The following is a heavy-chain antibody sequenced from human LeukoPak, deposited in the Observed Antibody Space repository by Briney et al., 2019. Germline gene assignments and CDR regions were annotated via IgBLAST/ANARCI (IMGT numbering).Heavy chain of an antibody. D-gene: IGHD6-19*01. J-gene: IGHJ4*02. CDR3: ARESSGWYVGFDY. Sequence: PGRSLRLSCAASGFTFSSYAMHWVRQAPGKGLEWVAVISYDGSNKYYADSVKGRFTISRNNSKNTLYLQMNSLRAEDTAVYYCARESSGWYVGFDYWGQGTLVTVSS. CDR1: GFTFSSYA. V-gene: IGHV3-30*04. CDR2: ISYDGSNK.